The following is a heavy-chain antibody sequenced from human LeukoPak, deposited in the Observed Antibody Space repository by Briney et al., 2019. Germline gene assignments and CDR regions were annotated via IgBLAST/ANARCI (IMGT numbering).Heavy chain of an antibody. V-gene: IGHV3-30*02. CDR1: GFIFSNYG. Sequence: PGGSLRLSCAASGFIFSNYGMHWVRQTQGKGLEWVTFIKSDGSEKDYADSVKGRFTISRDNSKSTLYLQMNSLRAEDMALYHCVKEVSFGEMGGDIWGQGTLVTVSS. CDR2: IKSDGSEK. J-gene: IGHJ4*02. CDR3: VKEVSFGEMGGDI. D-gene: IGHD3-16*01.